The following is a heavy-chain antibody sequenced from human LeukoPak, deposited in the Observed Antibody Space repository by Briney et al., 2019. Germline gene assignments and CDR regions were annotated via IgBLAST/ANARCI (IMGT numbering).Heavy chain of an antibody. D-gene: IGHD3-16*01. Sequence: TGGSLRLSCAASGFTFSGSTMHWVRQAPGKGLEWVGFIRSKAYGGTTEYAASVKGKFTISRDDSKSIAYLQMNSLKTKDSAVYYCTRYWGLGTQRGSDYWGQGTLVTVSS. J-gene: IGHJ4*02. CDR1: GFTFSGST. V-gene: IGHV3-49*04. CDR2: IRSKAYGGTT. CDR3: TRYWGLGTQRGSDY.